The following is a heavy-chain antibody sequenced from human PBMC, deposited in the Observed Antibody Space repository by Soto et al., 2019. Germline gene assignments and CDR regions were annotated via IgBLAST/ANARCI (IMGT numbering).Heavy chain of an antibody. CDR3: GRTQGFWGIYRYTLDY. D-gene: IGHD3-16*02. J-gene: IGHJ4*02. V-gene: IGHV4-4*02. CDR1: SGSISSSNW. Sequence: PSETLSLTCAVSSGSISSSNWWSWVRQPPGKGLEWIGEIYHSGSTNYNPSLKSRVTISVDKSKNQFSLKLSSVTAADTAVYYWGRTQGFWGIYRYTLDYGGRGTLVTVSS. CDR2: IYHSGST.